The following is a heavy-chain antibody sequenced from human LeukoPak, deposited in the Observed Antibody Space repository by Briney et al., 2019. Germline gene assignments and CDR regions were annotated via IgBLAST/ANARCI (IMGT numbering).Heavy chain of an antibody. Sequence: GGSLRLSCAVSGFTFSSYSMNWVRQAPGKGLEWVSRINSDGSNTIYADSVRGRFTVSRDDAKNTLYLQMNSLRAEDTAIYYCSRGGDYHAFDIWGEGTMVTVSS. CDR2: INSDGSNT. CDR1: GFTFSSYS. CDR3: SRGGDYHAFDI. J-gene: IGHJ3*02. D-gene: IGHD4-17*01. V-gene: IGHV3-74*01.